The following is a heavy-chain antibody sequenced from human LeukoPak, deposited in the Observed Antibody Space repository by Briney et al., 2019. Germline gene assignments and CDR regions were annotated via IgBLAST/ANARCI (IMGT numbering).Heavy chain of an antibody. CDR3: ARAAAAGTYFDY. CDR1: GFTFSSYE. D-gene: IGHD6-13*01. CDR2: ISSSGSTI. V-gene: IGHV3-48*03. J-gene: IGHJ4*02. Sequence: GGSLRLSCAASGFTFSSYETNWVRQAPGKGLEWVSYISSSGSTIYYADSVKGRFTISRDNAKNSLYLQMNRLRGEDTAVYYCARAAAAGTYFDYWGQGTLVTVSS.